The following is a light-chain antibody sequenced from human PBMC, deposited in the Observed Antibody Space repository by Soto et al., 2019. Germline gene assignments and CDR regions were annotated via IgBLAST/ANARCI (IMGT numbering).Light chain of an antibody. CDR1: QGISSY. CDR3: PPYYCYPPVP. Sequence: AIRMTQSPSSFSASTGDRVTITCRASQGISSYLAWYQQKPGKAPKLLIYAASTLQSGVPSRFSGSGSGTGFTLTLSRLPVEDFATYYCPPYYCYPPVPFGPGTRLE. V-gene: IGKV1-8*01. J-gene: IGKJ5*01. CDR2: AAS.